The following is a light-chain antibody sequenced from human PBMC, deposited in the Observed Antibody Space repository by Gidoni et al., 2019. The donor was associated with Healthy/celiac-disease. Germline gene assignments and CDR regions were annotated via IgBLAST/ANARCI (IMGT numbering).Light chain of an antibody. V-gene: IGKV3-20*01. J-gene: IGKJ3*01. CDR2: STS. Sequence: EVVLTQSPDILSLSPGERATLSCRASQNVGGTYLAWYQQRPGQAPRLLIYSTSTRATGIPDRFSGSGSGTDFTLTISRLEPEDFAVYYCHQYDTLPLTFGPGSTVEIK. CDR1: QNVGGTY. CDR3: HQYDTLPLT.